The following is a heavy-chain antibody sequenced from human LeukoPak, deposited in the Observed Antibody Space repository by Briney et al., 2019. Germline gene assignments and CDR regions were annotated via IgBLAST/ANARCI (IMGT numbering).Heavy chain of an antibody. Sequence: PGGSLRLSCAASEFTFTIYAMTWVRQAPGKGLEWVSGITSSGGSTFYVDSVKGRFTISRDNSQKMLYHQMNSLRAEDTAIYYCAKYSGNAYFDYWGQGTLVTVSS. V-gene: IGHV3-23*01. D-gene: IGHD1-1*01. J-gene: IGHJ4*02. CDR1: EFTFTIYA. CDR3: AKYSGNAYFDY. CDR2: ITSSGGST.